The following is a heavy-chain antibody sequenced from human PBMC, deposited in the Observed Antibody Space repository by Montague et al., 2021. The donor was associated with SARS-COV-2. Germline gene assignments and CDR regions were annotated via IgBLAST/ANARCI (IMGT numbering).Heavy chain of an antibody. CDR1: GGSISSGSYY. CDR3: ARFPYYCDNWFDP. D-gene: IGHD3-22*01. CDR2: IYYSGST. V-gene: IGHV4-30-4*08. J-gene: IGHJ5*02. Sequence: TLSLTCTVSGGSISSGSYYWGWIRQPPGKGLEWIGYIYYSGSTYYNPSLKSRVTISVDTSKNQFSLKLSSVTAADTAVYYCARFPYYCDNWFDPWGQGALVTVSS.